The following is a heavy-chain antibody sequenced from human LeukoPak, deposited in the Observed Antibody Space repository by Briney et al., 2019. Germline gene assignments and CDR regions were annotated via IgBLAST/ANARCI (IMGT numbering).Heavy chain of an antibody. Sequence: GGSLRLSCAASGFTFSSYGMHWVRQAPGKGLEWVAVISYDGSNKYYADSVKGRFTISRDNSKNTLYLQMNSLRAEDTAVYYCAKGHAFDIWGQGTTVTVSS. J-gene: IGHJ3*02. CDR2: ISYDGSNK. V-gene: IGHV3-30*18. CDR1: GFTFSSYG. CDR3: AKGHAFDI.